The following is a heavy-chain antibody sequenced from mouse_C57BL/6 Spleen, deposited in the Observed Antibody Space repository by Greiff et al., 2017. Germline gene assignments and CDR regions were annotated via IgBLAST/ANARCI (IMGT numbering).Heavy chain of an antibody. Sequence: QVQLQQPGAELVKPGASVKMSCKASGYTFTSYWITWVKQRPGQGLEWIGDIYPGSGSTNYNEKFKSKATLTVDTSSSTAYMQLSSLTSEDSAVYYCARGDYYGSSSYYFAYWGQGTTLTVSS. D-gene: IGHD1-1*01. CDR2: IYPGSGST. CDR3: ARGDYYGSSSYYFAY. J-gene: IGHJ2*01. V-gene: IGHV1-55*01. CDR1: GYTFTSYW.